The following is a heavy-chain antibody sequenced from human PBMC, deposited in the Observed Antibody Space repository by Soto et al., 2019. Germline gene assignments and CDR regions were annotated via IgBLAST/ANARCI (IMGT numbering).Heavy chain of an antibody. J-gene: IGHJ4*02. CDR1: GGSISSSSYY. D-gene: IGHD6-13*01. CDR2: IYYSGST. Sequence: PSETLSLTCTVSGGSISSSSYYWGWIRGGGGKGLEWIGSIYYSGSTYYNPSLKSRVTISVDTSKNQFSLKLSSVTAADTAVYYCARLSRGAEDGFDYWGQGTLVTVS. CDR3: ARLSRGAEDGFDY. V-gene: IGHV4-39*01.